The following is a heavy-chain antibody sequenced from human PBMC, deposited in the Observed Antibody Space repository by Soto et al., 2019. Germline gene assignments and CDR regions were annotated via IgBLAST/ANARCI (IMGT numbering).Heavy chain of an antibody. J-gene: IGHJ4*02. Sequence: GESLRISCKGSGYTFTSYSIGWVRQMPGKGLEWMGIIYTSDSDTRYSPSFQGQVTISVDRSISTAYLQWSSLKASDTAIYYCASAMKYSYGDSWGQGTLVTVPS. CDR1: GYTFTSYS. D-gene: IGHD3-16*01. CDR3: ASAMKYSYGDS. V-gene: IGHV5-51*01. CDR2: IYTSDSDT.